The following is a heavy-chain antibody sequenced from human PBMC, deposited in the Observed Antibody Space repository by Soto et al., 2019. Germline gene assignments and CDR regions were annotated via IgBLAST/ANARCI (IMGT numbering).Heavy chain of an antibody. CDR1: GYTFTNYY. V-gene: IGHV1-46*04. CDR3: ARDNSAAHGVLDH. D-gene: IGHD1-1*01. Sequence: ASVKVSCKASGYTFTNYYLHWVRQAPGQGLEWVGMINPSARSASYAQKLRGRLTMDRDTSTTTVYMELSRLTFEDTAVYFCARDNSAAHGVLDHWGQGTLVTVSS. CDR2: INPSARSA. J-gene: IGHJ4*02.